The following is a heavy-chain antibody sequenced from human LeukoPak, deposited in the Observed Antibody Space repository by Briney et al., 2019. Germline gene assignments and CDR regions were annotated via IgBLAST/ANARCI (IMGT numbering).Heavy chain of an antibody. Sequence: PSETLSLTCTVSGASISNYYWSWIRQPPGKGLEWIGYILDSGDSNYNPSLKSRVTISMDTSKNQFSLRLTSVTATDTAVYYCARHPAIYYDSLGEFDYWGQGTLVTVSS. CDR3: ARHPAIYYDSLGEFDY. CDR1: GASISNYY. D-gene: IGHD3-22*01. CDR2: ILDSGDS. J-gene: IGHJ4*02. V-gene: IGHV4-59*08.